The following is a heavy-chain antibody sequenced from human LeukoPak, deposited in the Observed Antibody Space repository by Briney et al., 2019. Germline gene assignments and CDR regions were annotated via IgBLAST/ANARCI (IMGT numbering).Heavy chain of an antibody. J-gene: IGHJ4*02. V-gene: IGHV4-59*01. D-gene: IGHD2-8*01. CDR1: GGSISSYY. CDR2: IYYSGST. CDR3: ARDSNMSFDY. Sequence: SETLSLTCTVSGGSISSYYWSWIRQPPGKGLEWIGYIYYSGSTNYNPSLKSRVTMSVDTSKNQFSLKLSSVTAADTAVYFCARDSNMSFDYWGQGTLVTVSS.